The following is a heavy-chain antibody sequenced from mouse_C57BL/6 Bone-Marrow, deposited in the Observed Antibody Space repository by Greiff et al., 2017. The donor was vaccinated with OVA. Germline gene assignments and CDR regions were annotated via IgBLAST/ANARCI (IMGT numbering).Heavy chain of an antibody. Sequence: EVTLVESGGDLVKPGGSLKLSCAASGFTFSSYGMSWVRQTPDKRLEWVATISSGGSYPYYPDSVKGRFTISRDNAKNNLYLQMSSLKSEYTAIYYCAREKVYYYGSYAMDYWGQGTSVTVSS. J-gene: IGHJ4*01. CDR1: GFTFSSYG. CDR3: AREKVYYYGSYAMDY. D-gene: IGHD1-1*01. CDR2: ISSGGSYP. V-gene: IGHV5-6*01.